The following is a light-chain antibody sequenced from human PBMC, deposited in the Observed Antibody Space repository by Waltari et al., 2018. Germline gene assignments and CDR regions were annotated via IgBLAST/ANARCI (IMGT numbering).Light chain of an antibody. J-gene: IGKJ2*01. V-gene: IGKV4-1*01. CDR2: WAS. CDR3: QQCDTFPYT. Sequence: DIVLTQAPDSLAVSLGERATINCKSSQSVLSTSNNKNYLGWYQQKPGKPPKLLITWASTRESGVPDRFSVSGSGTDFTLTISSLQAEDVAVYFCQQCDTFPYTFGQGTKLEIK. CDR1: QSVLSTSNNKNY.